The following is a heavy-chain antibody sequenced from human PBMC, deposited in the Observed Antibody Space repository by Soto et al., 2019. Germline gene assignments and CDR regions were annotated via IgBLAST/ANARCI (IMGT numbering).Heavy chain of an antibody. CDR3: ARDRSLGYCSGGSCYSFDP. CDR2: ISSSGSTI. CDR1: GFTFSSYE. V-gene: IGHV3-48*03. Sequence: PGGSLRLSCAASGFTFSSYEMNWVRQAPGKGLEWVSYISSSGSTIYYADSVKGRFTISRDNAKNSLYLQMNSLRAEDTAVYYCARDRSLGYCSGGSCYSFDPWGQGTLVTVSS. J-gene: IGHJ5*02. D-gene: IGHD2-15*01.